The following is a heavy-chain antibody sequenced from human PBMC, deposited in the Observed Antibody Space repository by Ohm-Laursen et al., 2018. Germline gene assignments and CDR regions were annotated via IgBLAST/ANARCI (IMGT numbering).Heavy chain of an antibody. J-gene: IGHJ6*02. Sequence: SLRLSCAASGFSFSSYGMHWVRQAPGKGLEWVAVISSDGSNKYYADSVKGRFTISRDNSKNTLYLQMNSLRAEDTAVYYCAKDQHGMDVWGQGTTVTVSS. CDR2: ISSDGSNK. CDR3: AKDQHGMDV. V-gene: IGHV3-30*18. CDR1: GFSFSSYG.